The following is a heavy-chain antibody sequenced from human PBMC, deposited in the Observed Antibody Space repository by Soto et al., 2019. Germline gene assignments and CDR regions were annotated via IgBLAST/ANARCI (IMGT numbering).Heavy chain of an antibody. CDR2: IYYSGST. J-gene: IGHJ4*02. Sequence: NPSETLSLTCTVSGGSISSGGNYWSWIRQHPGKGLEWIGYIYYSGSTYYNPSLKSRVTISVDTSKNQFSLKLSSVTAADTAVYYCARAANYYGSGSYYRVFDYWGQGTLVTVSS. D-gene: IGHD3-10*01. CDR3: ARAANYYGSGSYYRVFDY. V-gene: IGHV4-31*03. CDR1: GGSISSGGNY.